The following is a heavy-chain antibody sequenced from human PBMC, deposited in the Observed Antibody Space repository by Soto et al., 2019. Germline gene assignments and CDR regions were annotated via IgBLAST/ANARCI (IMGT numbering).Heavy chain of an antibody. CDR3: ARRYPYYDFWSGSKGLYYYYYMDV. CDR1: GDSISSYY. D-gene: IGHD3-3*01. Sequence: ETLSLTCTVSGDSISSYYWSWIRQPPGKGLEWIGYIYYSGSTNYNPSLKSRVTISVDTSKNQFSLKLSSVTAADTAVYYCARRYPYYDFWSGSKGLYYYYYMDVWGKGTTV. CDR2: IYYSGST. J-gene: IGHJ6*03. V-gene: IGHV4-59*08.